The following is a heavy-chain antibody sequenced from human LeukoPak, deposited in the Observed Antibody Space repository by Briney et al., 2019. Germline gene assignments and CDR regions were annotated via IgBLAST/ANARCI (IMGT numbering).Heavy chain of an antibody. Sequence: GESLKISCKGSGYSFTSYWIGWVRQMPGEGLEWMGIIHPGDSDTRYSPSFQGQVTISADKSISTAYLQWSSLKASDTAMYYCARPSSDYGGNAAHAFDIWGQGTMVTVSS. J-gene: IGHJ3*02. V-gene: IGHV5-51*01. CDR2: IHPGDSDT. D-gene: IGHD4-23*01. CDR1: GYSFTSYW. CDR3: ARPSSDYGGNAAHAFDI.